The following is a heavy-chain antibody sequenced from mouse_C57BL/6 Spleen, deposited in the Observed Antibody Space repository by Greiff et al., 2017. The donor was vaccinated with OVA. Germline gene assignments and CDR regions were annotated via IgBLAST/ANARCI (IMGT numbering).Heavy chain of an antibody. J-gene: IGHJ2*01. CDR1: GYSITSGYY. CDR3: AREGYMDYYFDY. CDR2: ISYDGSN. Sequence: ESGPGLVKPSQSLSLTCSVTGYSITSGYYWNWIRQFPGNKLEWMGYISYDGSNNYNPSLKNRISITRDTSKNQFFLKLNSVTTEDTATYYCAREGYMDYYFDYWGQGTTLTVSS. V-gene: IGHV3-6*01. D-gene: IGHD1-1*02.